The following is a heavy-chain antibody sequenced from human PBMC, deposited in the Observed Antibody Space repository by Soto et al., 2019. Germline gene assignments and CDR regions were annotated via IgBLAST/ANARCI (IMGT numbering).Heavy chain of an antibody. CDR2: ISAYNGNT. J-gene: IGHJ4*02. V-gene: IGHV1-18*01. Sequence: QVQLGQSGAEVKKPGASVKVAFKAYGYTFAGYAISWMRQAPGQGLEWMGWISAYNGNTNYAQKLQGRVTMTTDTSTSTAYMELRSLRSDDTAVYYCAIDPPPPDYWGQGTLVTVSS. CDR3: AIDPPPPDY. CDR1: GYTFAGYA.